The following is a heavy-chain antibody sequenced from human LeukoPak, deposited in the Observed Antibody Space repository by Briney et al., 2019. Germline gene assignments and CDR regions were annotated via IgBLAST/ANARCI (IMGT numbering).Heavy chain of an antibody. Sequence: GGSLRLSCAASNFTFNTYYMSWVRQAPGKGLEWVSAISGSGGSTYYADSVKGRFTISRDNSKNTLYLQMNSLRAEDTAVYYCAKDTGYPDAFDIWGQGTMVTVSS. V-gene: IGHV3-23*01. CDR2: ISGSGGST. CDR3: AKDTGYPDAFDI. D-gene: IGHD5-18*01. J-gene: IGHJ3*02. CDR1: NFTFNTYY.